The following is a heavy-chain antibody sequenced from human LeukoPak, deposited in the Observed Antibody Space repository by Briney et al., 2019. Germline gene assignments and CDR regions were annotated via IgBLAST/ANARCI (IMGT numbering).Heavy chain of an antibody. J-gene: IGHJ2*01. V-gene: IGHV4-31*03. CDR3: ARAARQGFTMIVVPFFYFDL. CDR2: VNHSGST. CDR1: GGSISSGASD. Sequence: SQTLSLTCTVSGGSISSGASDWGWIRQHAKKGLERVGYVNHSGSTYYNPSLGSRVTMSVDTSKNQFSLKLSSVTAADSAVYYCARAARQGFTMIVVPFFYFDLWGRGTLVTVSS. D-gene: IGHD3-22*01.